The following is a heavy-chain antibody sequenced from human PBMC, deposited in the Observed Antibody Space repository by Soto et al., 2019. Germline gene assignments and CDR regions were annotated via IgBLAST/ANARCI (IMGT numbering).Heavy chain of an antibody. J-gene: IGHJ4*02. Sequence: EVQLLESGGGLVQPGGSLRLSCAASGFTFSSSAMLWVRQAPGKGLEWVSVITDSGGYTSYTDSVKGRFTISRDNSKNTLFLQMNSLRAEDTALYYCATGRYCSSAACLAAEWGQGTLITVSS. CDR3: ATGRYCSSAACLAAE. D-gene: IGHD2-2*01. CDR2: ITDSGGYT. V-gene: IGHV3-23*01. CDR1: GFTFSSSA.